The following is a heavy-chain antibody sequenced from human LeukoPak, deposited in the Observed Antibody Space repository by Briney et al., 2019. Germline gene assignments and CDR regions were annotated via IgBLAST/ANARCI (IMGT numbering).Heavy chain of an antibody. Sequence: SETLSLTGAVYGGSFSGYYWRWIRQPPGKGREWSGEINHSGSTNYNPSLKRRVTISVDTSKNPFSLQLRSATAAAAAVYYCARGRGTYYYDSSGLNYWGQAPLATVSS. CDR1: GGSFSGYY. V-gene: IGHV4-34*01. CDR3: ARGRGTYYYDSSGLNY. CDR2: INHSGST. J-gene: IGHJ4*02. D-gene: IGHD3-22*01.